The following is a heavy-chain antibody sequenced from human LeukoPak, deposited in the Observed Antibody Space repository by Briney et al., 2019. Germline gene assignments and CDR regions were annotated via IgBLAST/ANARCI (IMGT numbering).Heavy chain of an antibody. CDR3: ARERPPYQPGTYY. CDR2: IYYSGST. Sequence: PSETLSLTCTVSGGSISSGGYHWSWIRQHPGKGLEWIGYIYYSGSTYYNPSLKSRVTISVDTSKNQFSLKLSSVTAADTAVYYCARERPPYQPGTYYWGQGTLVTVSS. J-gene: IGHJ4*02. V-gene: IGHV4-31*03. D-gene: IGHD2-2*01. CDR1: GGSISSGGYH.